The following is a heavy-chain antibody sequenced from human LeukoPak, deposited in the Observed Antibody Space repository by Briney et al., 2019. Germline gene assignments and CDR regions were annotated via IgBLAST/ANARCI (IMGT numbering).Heavy chain of an antibody. CDR1: GYTFTSYE. J-gene: IGHJ4*02. V-gene: IGHV1-8*01. CDR3: ARGYSGIAAAEDY. CDR2: MNPNSGNT. Sequence: ASVKVSCKTSGYTFTSYEINWVRQATGQGLEWMGWMNPNSGNTGYAQKFQGRVTMTRDTSISTAYMELSSLRSEDTAVCYCARGYSGIAAAEDYWGQGTLVTVSS. D-gene: IGHD6-13*01.